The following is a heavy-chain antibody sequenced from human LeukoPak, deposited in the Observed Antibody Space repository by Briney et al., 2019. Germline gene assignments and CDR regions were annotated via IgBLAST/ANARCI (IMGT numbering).Heavy chain of an antibody. CDR2: IYYNGIT. V-gene: IGHV4-59*12. D-gene: IGHD3-22*01. CDR3: AGLVGRYSSGLYYYYFDY. Sequence: SETLSLTCTVSGGSIGRYYWSWIRQSPGKGLEWVGHIYYNGITNSNPSLKSRVTISVDTSKNQFSLRLSSVTAADTAVYYCAGLVGRYSSGLYYYYFDYWGQGTLVTVSS. J-gene: IGHJ4*02. CDR1: GGSIGRYY.